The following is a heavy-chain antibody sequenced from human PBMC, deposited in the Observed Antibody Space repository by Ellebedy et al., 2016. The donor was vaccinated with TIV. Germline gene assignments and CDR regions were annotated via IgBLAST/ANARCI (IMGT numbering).Heavy chain of an antibody. V-gene: IGHV3-7*01. CDR1: GFTFRSYW. CDR2: IYQDGSDE. CDR3: ARRGSYGDYAVQINSWFDP. Sequence: PGESLRLSCAASGFTFRSYWMSWVRQAPGKGLEWVANIYQDGSDEYYVDSVKGRFTISRDNDNKALFLQMNSLRVEDTAVYYCARRGSYGDYAVQINSWFDPWGRGTLVTVSS. J-gene: IGHJ5*02. D-gene: IGHD4-17*01.